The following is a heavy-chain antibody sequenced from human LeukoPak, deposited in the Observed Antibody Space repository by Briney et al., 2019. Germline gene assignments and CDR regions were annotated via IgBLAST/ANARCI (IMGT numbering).Heavy chain of an antibody. J-gene: IGHJ4*02. Sequence: PSETLSLTCAVYGGSFSGYYWSWIRQPPGKGLEWIGEINHSGSTNYNPSLKSRVTISVDTSKNQFSLKLSSVTAADTAVYYCAREPPSYPFDYWGQGTLVTVSS. CDR2: INHSGST. V-gene: IGHV4-34*01. CDR3: AREPPSYPFDY. CDR1: GGSFSGYY.